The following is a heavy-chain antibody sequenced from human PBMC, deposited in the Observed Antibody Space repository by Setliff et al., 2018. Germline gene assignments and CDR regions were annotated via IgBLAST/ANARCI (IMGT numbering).Heavy chain of an antibody. CDR2: INPDGTET. J-gene: IGHJ4*02. V-gene: IGHV3-7*03. Sequence: PGGSLRLSCAASGFSFSSYWMNWARQVPGKGLEWVANINPDGTETAYVDSVKGRFTISKDNAKNSLYLQMNSLRAEDTAVYYCARDAGGTISIAVFDYWGQGTLVTVSS. D-gene: IGHD6-19*01. CDR3: ARDAGGTISIAVFDY. CDR1: GFSFSSYW.